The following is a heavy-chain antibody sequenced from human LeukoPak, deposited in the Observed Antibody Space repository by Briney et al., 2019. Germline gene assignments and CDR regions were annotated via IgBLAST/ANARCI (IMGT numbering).Heavy chain of an antibody. V-gene: IGHV1-46*01. D-gene: IGHD6-19*01. Sequence: SSVTVSCKASGYTFTSYFMHWVRQAPGQGLEWMGIINPSGGSTSYAQKFQGRVTMTRDTSTSMVYMELTSLRSEDTAVYYCARDPEGSGCYFDYWGQGTLLTVSS. CDR3: ARDPEGSGCYFDY. CDR2: INPSGGST. J-gene: IGHJ4*02. CDR1: GYTFTSYF.